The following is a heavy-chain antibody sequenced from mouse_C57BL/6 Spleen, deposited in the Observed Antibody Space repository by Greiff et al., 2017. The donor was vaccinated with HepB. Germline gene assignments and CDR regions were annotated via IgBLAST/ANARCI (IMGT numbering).Heavy chain of an antibody. CDR3: ARSHYYGSSYFDY. V-gene: IGHV1-50*01. CDR1: GYTFTSYW. CDR2: IDPSDSYT. D-gene: IGHD1-1*01. Sequence: QVQLQQPGAELVKPGASVKLSCKASGYTFTSYWMQWVKQRPGQGPEWIGEIDPSDSYTNYNQKFKGKATLTVDTSSSTAYMQLSSLTSEDSAVYYCARSHYYGSSYFDYWGQGTTLTVSS. J-gene: IGHJ2*01.